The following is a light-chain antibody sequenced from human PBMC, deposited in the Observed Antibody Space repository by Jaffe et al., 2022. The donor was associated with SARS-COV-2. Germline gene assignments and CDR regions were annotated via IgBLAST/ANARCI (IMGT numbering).Light chain of an antibody. V-gene: IGKV3-20*01. CDR1: QSVSSSY. Sequence: EIVLTQSPGTLSLSPGERATLSCRASQSVSSSYLAWYQQKPGQAPRLLMYGAFNRATGIPDRFSGSGSGTDFTLTISRLEPEDFAVYYCQQYGSSPQTFGQGTKVEIK. J-gene: IGKJ1*01. CDR2: GAF. CDR3: QQYGSSPQT.